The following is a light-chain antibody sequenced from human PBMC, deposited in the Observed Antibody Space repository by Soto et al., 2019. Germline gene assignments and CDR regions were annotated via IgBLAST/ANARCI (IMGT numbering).Light chain of an antibody. Sequence: EIVLTQSPGTLSLSPGERATLSCRASQSVSRNYLAWYQQKPGQAPRLLIYDASSRATGIPDRLRGSGSETDFTLTTSTVGPEDFAVYYCQQYGSSPWTFGQGTKVEIK. CDR1: QSVSRNY. J-gene: IGKJ1*01. CDR2: DAS. CDR3: QQYGSSPWT. V-gene: IGKV3-20*01.